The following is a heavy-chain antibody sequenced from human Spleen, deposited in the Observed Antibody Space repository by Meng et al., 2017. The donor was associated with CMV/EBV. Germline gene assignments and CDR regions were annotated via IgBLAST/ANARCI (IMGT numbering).Heavy chain of an antibody. D-gene: IGHD1-7*01. CDR1: GGSFSGYY. CDR3: ARGRINWNYGIDY. CDR2: INHSGST. J-gene: IGHJ4*02. Sequence: QVQLQQWGAGLLKSSETLSLTCAVYGGSFSGYYWSWIRQPPGKGLEWIGEINHSGSTNYNPSLKSRVTISVDTSKNQFSLKLSSVTAADTAVYYCARGRINWNYGIDYWGQGTLVTVSS. V-gene: IGHV4-34*01.